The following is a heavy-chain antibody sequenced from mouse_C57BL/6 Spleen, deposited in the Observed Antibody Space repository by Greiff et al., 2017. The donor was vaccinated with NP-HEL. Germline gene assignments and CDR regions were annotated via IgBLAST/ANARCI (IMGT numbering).Heavy chain of an antibody. V-gene: IGHV5-17*01. Sequence: EVQLVESGGGLVKPGGSLKLSCAASGFTFSDYGMHWVRQAPEKGLEWVAYISSGSSTIYYADTVKGRFTISRDNAKNTLFLQMTSLRSEDTAMYYCARGNWGLSFAYWGQGTLVTVSA. CDR3: ARGNWGLSFAY. CDR1: GFTFSDYG. D-gene: IGHD4-1*01. CDR2: ISSGSSTI. J-gene: IGHJ3*01.